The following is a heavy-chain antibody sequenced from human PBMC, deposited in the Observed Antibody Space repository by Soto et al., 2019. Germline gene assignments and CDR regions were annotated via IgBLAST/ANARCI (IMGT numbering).Heavy chain of an antibody. V-gene: IGHV1-2*04. Sequence: ASVKVSCKASGYTFTGYYMHWVRQAPGQGLEWMGWINPNSGGTNYAQKFQGWVTMTRDTSISTAYMELSRLRSEDTAVYYCARTYYYDSSGYPNFDYWGQGTLVTVSS. J-gene: IGHJ4*02. CDR1: GYTFTGYY. CDR2: INPNSGGT. D-gene: IGHD3-22*01. CDR3: ARTYYYDSSGYPNFDY.